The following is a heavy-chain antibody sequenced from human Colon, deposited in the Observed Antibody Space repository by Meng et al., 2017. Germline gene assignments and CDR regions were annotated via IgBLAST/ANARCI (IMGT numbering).Heavy chain of an antibody. Sequence: ASVKVSCKASGYSFNSYAMHWLRQAPGQRPEWMGWVNPGNGDTKYSQKLQGRVTITRDTSATTAYLELSSLRSEDTAVYYCAKVYYYVSGRYYFDHWGQGTLVTVSS. CDR1: GYSFNSYA. J-gene: IGHJ5*02. CDR3: AKVYYYVSGRYYFDH. V-gene: IGHV1-3*01. CDR2: VNPGNGDT. D-gene: IGHD3-10*01.